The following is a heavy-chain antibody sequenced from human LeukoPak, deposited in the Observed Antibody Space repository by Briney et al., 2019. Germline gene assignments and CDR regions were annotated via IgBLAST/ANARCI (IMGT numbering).Heavy chain of an antibody. CDR3: ARFDYPNYLPFDY. D-gene: IGHD4-11*01. CDR1: GFTFSSFT. V-gene: IGHV3-21*01. J-gene: IGHJ4*02. CDR2: ISSTSTYI. Sequence: GGSLRLSCAASGFTFSSFTMNWVRQAPGKGLEWVSSISSTSTYIHYADSVKGRFTISRDNAKNSLYLQMNSLRAEDTAVYYCARFDYPNYLPFDYWGQGTLVTVSS.